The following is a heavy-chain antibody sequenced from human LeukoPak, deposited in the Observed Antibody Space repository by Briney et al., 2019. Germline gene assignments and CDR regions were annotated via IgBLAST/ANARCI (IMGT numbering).Heavy chain of an antibody. J-gene: IGHJ3*02. V-gene: IGHV4-59*01. CDR1: GGSISSYY. Sequence: SETLSLTCTVSGGSISSYYWSWIRQPPGKGLEWIGYIYYSGSTNYNPSLKSRVTISVDTSKNQFSLKLSSVTAADTAVYYCARHITIFGSAGPAAIWGQGTMVTVSS. CDR2: IYYSGST. D-gene: IGHD3-3*01. CDR3: ARHITIFGSAGPAAI.